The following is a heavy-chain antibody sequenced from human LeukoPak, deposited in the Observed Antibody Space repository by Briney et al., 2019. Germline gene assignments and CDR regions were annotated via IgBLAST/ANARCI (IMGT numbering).Heavy chain of an antibody. CDR3: ARDKGYNSAY. CDR2: IRMDGGEQ. J-gene: IGHJ4*02. Sequence: QPGGSLRLSCAASGFTFSSYWMTWVRQTPGKGLEWVDNIRMDGGEQYYMDSVEGRFTISRDNAKNSLYLQMYSLRPEDTAVYYCARDKGYNSAYWGRGTLVTVSS. CDR1: GFTFSSYW. D-gene: IGHD5-24*01. V-gene: IGHV3-7*01.